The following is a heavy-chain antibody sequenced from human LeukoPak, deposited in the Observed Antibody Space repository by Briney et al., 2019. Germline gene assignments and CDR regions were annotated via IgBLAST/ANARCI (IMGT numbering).Heavy chain of an antibody. V-gene: IGHV1-24*01. CDR1: GYTLTKLS. CDR3: ATDRADNSGYYYVWGGALFDY. CDR2: SDPEDGET. D-gene: IGHD3-22*01. Sequence: ASVKVSCKVSGYTLTKLSMHWVRQAPGKGLEWMGGSDPEDGETIYAQKFQGRVTMTEDTSTDTAYMELSSLRSEDTAVYYCATDRADNSGYYYVWGGALFDYWGQGTLVTVSS. J-gene: IGHJ4*02.